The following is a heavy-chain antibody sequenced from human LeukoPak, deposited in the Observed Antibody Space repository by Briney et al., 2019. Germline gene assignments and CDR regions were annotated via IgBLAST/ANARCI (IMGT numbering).Heavy chain of an antibody. CDR1: GFTFSSYS. Sequence: GGSLRLSCAASGFTFSSYSMNWVRPAPGKGLEWVSSISSSSSNIYYADSVKGRFTSSRDNAKNSLYLQMNSLRAEDTAVYYCARSSGSYYYYYGMDVWGQGTTVTVSS. J-gene: IGHJ6*02. V-gene: IGHV3-21*06. D-gene: IGHD1-26*01. CDR2: ISSSSSNI. CDR3: ARSSGSYYYYYGMDV.